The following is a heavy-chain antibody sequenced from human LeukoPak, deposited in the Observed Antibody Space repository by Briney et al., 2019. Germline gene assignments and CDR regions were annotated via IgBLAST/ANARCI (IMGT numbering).Heavy chain of an antibody. Sequence: SQTLSLTCTVSGGSISSSYWSWVRQPPGKGLEWIGYIDNSGSTNYNPSLKSRVTMSVDTSKNQFSLKLSSVTAADTAVYYCARNYGDYATGYYYYMDVWGKGTTVTVSS. CDR3: ARNYGDYATGYYYYMDV. CDR1: GGSISSSY. V-gene: IGHV4-4*09. CDR2: IDNSGST. J-gene: IGHJ6*03. D-gene: IGHD4-17*01.